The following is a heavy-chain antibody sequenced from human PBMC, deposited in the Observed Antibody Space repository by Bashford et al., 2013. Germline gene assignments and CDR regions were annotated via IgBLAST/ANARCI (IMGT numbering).Heavy chain of an antibody. J-gene: IGHJ6*03. CDR3: AKDERIYGDNGVGYYYYYMDV. CDR2: IWYDGSNK. V-gene: IGHV3-33*06. D-gene: IGHD4-17*01. Sequence: VRQAPGKGLEWVALIWYDGSNKYYADSVKGRFTISRDDSKNTLYLQMNSLRAEDTAVYYCAKDERIYGDNGVGYYYYYMDVWGKGTTVTVSS.